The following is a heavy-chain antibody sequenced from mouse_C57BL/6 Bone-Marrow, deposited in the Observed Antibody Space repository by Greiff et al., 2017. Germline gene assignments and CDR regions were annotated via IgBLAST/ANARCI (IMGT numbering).Heavy chain of an antibody. CDR2: ISSGGST. D-gene: IGHD1-1*01. Sequence: VQLQQSGPGLVQPSQSLSITCTVSGFALTSYGVHWVRQSPGKGLEWLGVISSGGSTDDNDAFISRLSISTDNYKSQFFFKRNSLQADDTAIYYCARNDWTGYGSSYYGYFDVWGTGTTVTVSS. CDR1: GFALTSYG. CDR3: ARNDWTGYGSSYYGYFDV. J-gene: IGHJ1*03. V-gene: IGHV2-2*01.